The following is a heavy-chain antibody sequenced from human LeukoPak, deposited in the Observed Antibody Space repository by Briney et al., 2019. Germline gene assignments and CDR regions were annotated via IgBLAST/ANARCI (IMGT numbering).Heavy chain of an antibody. CDR3: ARDLATRQRTGLYDS. CDR2: ISSSSSTI. CDR1: GFTFSSYS. D-gene: IGHD3-16*02. V-gene: IGHV3-48*01. J-gene: IGHJ4*02. Sequence: GGSLRLSCAASGFTFSSYSMNWVRQAPGKGLEWVSYISSSSSTIYYADSVKGRFTISRDNAKNSLYLQMNSLRAEDTAVYYCARDLATRQRTGLYDSWGQGALVTVSS.